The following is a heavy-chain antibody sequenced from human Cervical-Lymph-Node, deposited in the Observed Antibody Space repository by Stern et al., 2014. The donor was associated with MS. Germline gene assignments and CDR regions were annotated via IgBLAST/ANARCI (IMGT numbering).Heavy chain of an antibody. J-gene: IGHJ3*02. Sequence: QLQLQESGPGLVKPSQTLSLTCTVSGGPISSDGDCWNWIRQLPGKGLEWIGYISYSGNTYNNPSLKSRVTISVDTSKNQFSLKLSSVTAADTAVYYCARDGPQVGAGSFDIWGRGTMVTVSS. V-gene: IGHV4-31*03. CDR1: GGPISSDGDC. CDR3: ARDGPQVGAGSFDI. CDR2: ISYSGNT. D-gene: IGHD1-26*01.